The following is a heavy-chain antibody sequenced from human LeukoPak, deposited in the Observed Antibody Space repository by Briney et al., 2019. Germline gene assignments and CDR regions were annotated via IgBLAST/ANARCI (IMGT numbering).Heavy chain of an antibody. Sequence: PETLSLTCTVSGDSISTYYWSWIRQPPGKGLEWIGYMYYSGSTNYNPSLKSRVTISVDTSKNQLSLKLSSVTAADTAVYYCARSKYFYDSNGYYMFDYWGQGTLVTVSS. J-gene: IGHJ4*02. CDR2: MYYSGST. CDR3: ARSKYFYDSNGYYMFDY. D-gene: IGHD3-22*01. V-gene: IGHV4-59*01. CDR1: GDSISTYY.